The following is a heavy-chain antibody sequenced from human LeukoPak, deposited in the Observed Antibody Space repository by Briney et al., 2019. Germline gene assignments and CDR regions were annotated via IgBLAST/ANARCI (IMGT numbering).Heavy chain of an antibody. D-gene: IGHD5-12*01. J-gene: IGHJ4*02. CDR3: ARQKADAGYDSPFDL. CDR2: IIPMFGTT. V-gene: IGHV1-69*13. Sequence: ASVKVSCKASGGTFGSYAINWVRQAPGQGLEWMGGIIPMFGTTHFAQNFQGRVTITADESTSTVFMGVGSLRSEDRAVYYCARQKADAGYDSPFDLWGQGTLVTVSS. CDR1: GGTFGSYA.